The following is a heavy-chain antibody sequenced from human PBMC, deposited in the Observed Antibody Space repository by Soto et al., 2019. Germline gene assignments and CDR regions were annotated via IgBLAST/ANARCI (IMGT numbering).Heavy chain of an antibody. CDR1: CGSISSSSYY. CDR2: IYYSGST. V-gene: IGHV4-39*01. Sequence: SETLSLTCTVSCGSISSSSYYWGWIRQPPGTGLEWIGSIYYSGSTYYNPSLKSRVTISVDTSKNQFSLKLSSVTAADTAVYYCGSIHSDYNPYYYYGMDVWGQGTTVTVSS. CDR3: GSIHSDYNPYYYYGMDV. J-gene: IGHJ6*02. D-gene: IGHD4-4*01.